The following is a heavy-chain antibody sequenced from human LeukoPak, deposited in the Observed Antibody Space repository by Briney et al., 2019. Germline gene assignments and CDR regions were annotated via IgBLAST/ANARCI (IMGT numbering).Heavy chain of an antibody. CDR3: ARAWGYYDSSRAFDI. D-gene: IGHD3-22*01. CDR2: IYSGGST. CDR1: GFTVSSNY. Sequence: LSGGSLRLSCAASGFTVSSNYMSWVRQAPGKGLEWVSVIYSGGSTYYADSVKGRFTISRDNSKNTLYLQMNSLRAEDTAVYYCARAWGYYDSSRAFDIWGQGTMVTVSS. J-gene: IGHJ3*02. V-gene: IGHV3-66*02.